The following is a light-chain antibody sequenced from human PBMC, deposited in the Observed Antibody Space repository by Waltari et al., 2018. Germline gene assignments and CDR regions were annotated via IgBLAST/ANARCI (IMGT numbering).Light chain of an antibody. CDR1: TLGDND. Sequence: SYELTQPPSVSVSPGQTATITCSGDTLGDNDVCWYQQKPGQSPVVVIYQNTKRPSGIPERFSGSNSENTATLTISGTQAMDEADCYCQAWATGTDVIFGGGTKVTVL. J-gene: IGLJ2*01. V-gene: IGLV3-1*01. CDR2: QNT. CDR3: QAWATGTDVI.